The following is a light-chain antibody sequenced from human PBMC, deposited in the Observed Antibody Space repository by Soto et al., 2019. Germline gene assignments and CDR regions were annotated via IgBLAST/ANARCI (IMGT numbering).Light chain of an antibody. V-gene: IGKV3-11*01. Sequence: EIVLTQSPATLSLSPGERATLSCRASQSVSSFLAWYQQKPGQTPRLLIYDTSNRATGIPARFSGSGSGTDFTLTISSLEPADFAVYFCQHRTGWPLTFGGGTKVEIK. J-gene: IGKJ4*01. CDR1: QSVSSF. CDR2: DTS. CDR3: QHRTGWPLT.